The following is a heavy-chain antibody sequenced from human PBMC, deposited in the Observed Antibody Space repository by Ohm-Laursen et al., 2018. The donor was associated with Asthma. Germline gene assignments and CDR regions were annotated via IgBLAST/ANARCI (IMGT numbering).Heavy chain of an antibody. J-gene: IGHJ3*02. CDR2: ITSDGSWT. Sequence: SLRLSCTASGLTFSNFAIHWVRQAPGKGLEWVSIITSDGSWTSYADSVKGRFTISRDNSKNTLYMQMNSLRAEDTAVYYCARRDFSGGDPSAAFDIWGQGTMVTVSS. V-gene: IGHV3-30-3*01. D-gene: IGHD2-21*02. CDR3: ARRDFSGGDPSAAFDI. CDR1: GLTFSNFA.